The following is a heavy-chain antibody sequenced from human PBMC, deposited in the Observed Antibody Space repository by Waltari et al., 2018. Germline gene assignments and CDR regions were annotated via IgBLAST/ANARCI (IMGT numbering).Heavy chain of an antibody. V-gene: IGHV3-23*01. CDR2: ISGVGDRT. CDR3: AKVASFHSSGWQY. CDR1: GFPFSRYA. Sequence: EVQLLESGGGLVQPGGSLRVSCAALGFPFSRYAMSWVRQAPGKGLEWVSAISGVGDRTYYADSVKGRFTISRDNSKNTVNLQMNSLRAEDTAVDYCAKVASFHSSGWQYWGQGTLVTVSS. D-gene: IGHD6-19*01. J-gene: IGHJ4*02.